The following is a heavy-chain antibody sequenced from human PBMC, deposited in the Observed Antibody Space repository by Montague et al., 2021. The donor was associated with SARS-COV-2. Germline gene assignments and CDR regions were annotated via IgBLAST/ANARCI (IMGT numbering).Heavy chain of an antibody. CDR1: GGSFSDYK. V-gene: IGHV4-34*01. D-gene: IGHD3-22*01. CDR3: ARGRVGITMILVVIGYSYYFDY. J-gene: IGHJ4*02. Sequence: SETLSLTCAVYGGSFSDYKWTWIRQSPGKGLEWLGQISRSGSANYNPSLKSRVTISVDTAKNQFSLKLTSVNVAGTAVYYCARGRVGITMILVVIGYSYYFDYWGQGTLVTVSS. CDR2: ISRSGSA.